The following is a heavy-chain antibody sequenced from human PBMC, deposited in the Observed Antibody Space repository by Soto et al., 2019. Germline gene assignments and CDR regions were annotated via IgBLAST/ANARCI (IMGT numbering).Heavy chain of an antibody. J-gene: IGHJ6*02. CDR2: INHSGST. D-gene: IGHD3-22*01. CDR1: GESFSAYY. V-gene: IGHV4-34*01. CDR3: AGSGYYHNSGMDV. Sequence: SETLSLTCTVYGESFSAYYWTWIRQPPGKGLEWIGEINHSGSTKYNPSLRSRVTVSVDTSKHQFSLKLSSVTAADTAVYYCAGSGYYHNSGMDVWGQGTTVTSP.